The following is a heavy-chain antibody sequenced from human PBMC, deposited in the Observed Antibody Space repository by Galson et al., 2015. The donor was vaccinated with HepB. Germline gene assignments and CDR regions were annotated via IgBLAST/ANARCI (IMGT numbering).Heavy chain of an antibody. V-gene: IGHV4-31*03. CDR2: IYYSGST. D-gene: IGHD6-19*01. Sequence: LSLTCTVSGGSISSGGYYWSWIRQHPGKGLEWIGYIYYSGSTYYNPSLKSRVTISVDTSKNQFSLKLSSVTAADTAVYYCARVLLPRYSSGWYSYFDYWGQGTLVTVSS. CDR3: ARVLLPRYSSGWYSYFDY. J-gene: IGHJ4*02. CDR1: GGSISSGGYY.